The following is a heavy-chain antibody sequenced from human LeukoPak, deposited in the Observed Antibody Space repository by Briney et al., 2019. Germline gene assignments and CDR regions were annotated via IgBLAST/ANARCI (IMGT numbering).Heavy chain of an antibody. CDR2: ISAYNGNT. V-gene: IGHV1-18*01. Sequence: VASVTVSFKASGYTFTIYGISWVRQAPGQGLEWMGWISAYNGNTNYAQKLQGRVTMTTDTSTSTAYMELRSLRSDDTAVYYCAREGVNWNYLDYWGQGTLVTVSS. D-gene: IGHD1-20*01. CDR3: AREGVNWNYLDY. CDR1: GYTFTIYG. J-gene: IGHJ4*02.